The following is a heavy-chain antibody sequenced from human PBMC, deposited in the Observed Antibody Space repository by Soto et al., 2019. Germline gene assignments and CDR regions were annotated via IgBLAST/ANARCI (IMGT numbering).Heavy chain of an antibody. CDR3: ARRPAGGTGNYLGH. D-gene: IGHD6-13*01. J-gene: IGHJ5*02. V-gene: IGHV3-30-3*01. Sequence: GGSLRLSCAASGFTFSDYPIHWVRQAPGKGLEWVAVISYDGTNEQYAGSVKGRFTISRDNSKNTLYLPMNSLRPEDTAVSYCARRPAGGTGNYLGHWGHGTLVTVSS. CDR2: ISYDGTNE. CDR1: GFTFSDYP.